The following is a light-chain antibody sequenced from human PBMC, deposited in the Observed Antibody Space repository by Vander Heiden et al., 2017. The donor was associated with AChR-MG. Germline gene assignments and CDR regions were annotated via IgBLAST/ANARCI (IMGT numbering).Light chain of an antibody. CDR1: QSLLHSSGDNY. CDR3: RQALETSPS. J-gene: IGKJ2*01. Sequence: DIVVTQSPLYLPVTPGEPASISCRSSQSLLHSSGDNYLDWYLQKPGQSPQLLIYLGSNRASGVPDRFSGSGSGTDFTLKIRRVEAEDVGIYYCRQALETSPSFGQGTKLEIK. V-gene: IGKV2-28*01. CDR2: LGS.